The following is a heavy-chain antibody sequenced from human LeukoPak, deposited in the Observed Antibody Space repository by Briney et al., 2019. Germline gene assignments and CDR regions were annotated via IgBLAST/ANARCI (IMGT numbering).Heavy chain of an antibody. CDR2: FYISGST. D-gene: IGHD2-15*01. V-gene: IGHV4-4*07. Sequence: SETLSLTCTVSGDSISSFYWSWIRQPAGKGLEWIGRFYISGSTNYNPSLKSRLTMSGDTSKNQFSLKLNSVTAADTAVYYCARGGGIVAPNAFDIWGQGTMVPVSS. CDR3: ARGGGIVAPNAFDI. J-gene: IGHJ3*02. CDR1: GDSISSFY.